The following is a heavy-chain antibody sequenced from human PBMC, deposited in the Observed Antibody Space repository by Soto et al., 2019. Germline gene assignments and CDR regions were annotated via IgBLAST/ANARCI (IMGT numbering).Heavy chain of an antibody. CDR2: IFPSDSDT. V-gene: IGHV5-51*01. Sequence: GESMKISCRTAGYKFTSSWIAWVRQKPGKGLEWMGIIFPSDSDTRYSPSFQGQVTISADRSTSTVFLQWASLKASDTAVYFCARKDKSGYFNWFDPWGQGTLVTVSS. D-gene: IGHD3-22*01. CDR3: ARKDKSGYFNWFDP. J-gene: IGHJ5*02. CDR1: GYKFTSSW.